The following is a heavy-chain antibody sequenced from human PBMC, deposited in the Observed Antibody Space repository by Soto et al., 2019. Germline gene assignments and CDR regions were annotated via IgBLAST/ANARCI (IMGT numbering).Heavy chain of an antibody. V-gene: IGHV1-24*01. CDR1: GYSLTEIS. J-gene: IGHJ5*02. CDR2: FDPEDDET. CDR3: ATESGCYNWFSP. Sequence: QVQLVQSGAEVKKPGASVKVSCKVSGYSLTEISMHWVRQAPGKGLEWMGGFDPEDDETIYAQKFQGRLTMTEDTSTDTSYMEFGGLRSEDTAVYYCATESGCYNWFSPRGQGTLVTVTS. D-gene: IGHD6-19*01.